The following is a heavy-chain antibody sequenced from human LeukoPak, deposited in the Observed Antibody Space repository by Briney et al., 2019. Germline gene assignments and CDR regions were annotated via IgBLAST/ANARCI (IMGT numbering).Heavy chain of an antibody. J-gene: IGHJ4*02. CDR3: ARDGGRKDDY. D-gene: IGHD2-15*01. Sequence: GGSLRLSCTASGFTFTTYWMSWVRHPPGKGLEWVANIKQDGTEKYYVDSVKGRFTISRDNAKNSLYLQMNSLRAEDTAVYYCARDGGRKDDYWGQGTLVAVSS. CDR2: IKQDGTEK. V-gene: IGHV3-7*01. CDR1: GFTFTTYW.